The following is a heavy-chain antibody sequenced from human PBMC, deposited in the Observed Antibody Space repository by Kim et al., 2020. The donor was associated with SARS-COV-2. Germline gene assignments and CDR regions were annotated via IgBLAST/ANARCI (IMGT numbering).Heavy chain of an antibody. CDR3: TTDEGAIYYGSGRTLFDY. J-gene: IGHJ4*02. Sequence: GGSLRLSCAASGFTFSNAWMSWVRQAPGKGLEWVGRIKSKTDGGTTDYAAPVKGRFTISRDDSKNTLYLQMNSLKTEDTAVYYCTTDEGAIYYGSGRTLFDYWGQGTLVTVSS. D-gene: IGHD3-10*01. V-gene: IGHV3-15*01. CDR2: IKSKTDGGTT. CDR1: GFTFSNAW.